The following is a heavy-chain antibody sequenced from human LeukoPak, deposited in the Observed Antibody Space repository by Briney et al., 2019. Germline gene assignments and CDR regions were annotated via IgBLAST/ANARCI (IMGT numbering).Heavy chain of an antibody. V-gene: IGHV4-34*01. CDR1: GGSFSGYY. D-gene: IGHD2-21*02. Sequence: SETLSLTCAVYGGSFSGYYWSWIRQPPGKGLEWIGEINHSGSTNYNPSLKSRVTISVDTSKNQFSLKLSSVTAADTAVYYCARYVVVTAYFDYWGQGTLSPSPQ. J-gene: IGHJ4*02. CDR3: ARYVVVTAYFDY. CDR2: INHSGST.